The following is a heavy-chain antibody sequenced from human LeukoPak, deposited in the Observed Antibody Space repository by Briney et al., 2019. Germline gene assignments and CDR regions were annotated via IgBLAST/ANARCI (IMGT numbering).Heavy chain of an antibody. CDR2: INPNSGGT. CDR1: GYTFTGYY. J-gene: IGHJ6*03. Sequence: ASVKVSCKASGYTFTGYYMHWVRQPPGQGLEWMGWINPNSGGTNYAQKFQGRVTMTRDTSISTAYMELSRLRSDDTAVYYCARDPNLAAAGWDIYYYYYMDVWGKGTTVTVSS. D-gene: IGHD6-13*01. V-gene: IGHV1-2*02. CDR3: ARDPNLAAAGWDIYYYYYMDV.